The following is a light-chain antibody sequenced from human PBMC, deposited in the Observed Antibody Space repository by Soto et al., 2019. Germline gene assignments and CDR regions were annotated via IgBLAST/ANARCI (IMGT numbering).Light chain of an antibody. CDR3: QQYGSSGT. V-gene: IGKV3-20*01. Sequence: EIVLTQSPGTLSLSPGERATLSCRASQSLSSSYFALYQHKPGQGPRLLIYGAFTRATGIPDRFSGSGSGTDFTLTISRLEPEDFAVYYCQQYGSSGTFGQGTKVDIK. J-gene: IGKJ1*01. CDR1: QSLSSSY. CDR2: GAF.